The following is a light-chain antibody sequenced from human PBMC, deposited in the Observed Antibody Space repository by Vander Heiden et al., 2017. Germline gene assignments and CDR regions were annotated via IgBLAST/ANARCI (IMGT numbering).Light chain of an antibody. V-gene: IGKV3-15*01. J-gene: IGKJ1*01. CDR2: GAS. CDR1: QSVRTN. Sequence: DILMTQSPDTLSVSPGERVTLSCRASQSVRTNSAWYQQKPGQPPRVLIFGASTRATGIPARFTGSGSETEFTLTISSLQSEDFAHYFCQQYNSWPWTFGQGTKVQL. CDR3: QQYNSWPWT.